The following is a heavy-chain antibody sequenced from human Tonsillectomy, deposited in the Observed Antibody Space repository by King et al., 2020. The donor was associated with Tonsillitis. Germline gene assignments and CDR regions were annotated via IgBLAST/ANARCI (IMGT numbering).Heavy chain of an antibody. D-gene: IGHD4-11*01. J-gene: IGHJ4*02. CDR1: GGTFSSYA. Sequence: QLVQSGAEVKKPGSSVKVSCKASGGTFSSYAISWARQAPGQGLEWMGRIIPILGIANYAQKFQGRVTITADISTSTAHMELSSLRSDDTAVYYCARDGYSNYNDYWGQGTLVTVSS. CDR2: IIPILGIA. V-gene: IGHV1-69*04. CDR3: ARDGYSNYNDY.